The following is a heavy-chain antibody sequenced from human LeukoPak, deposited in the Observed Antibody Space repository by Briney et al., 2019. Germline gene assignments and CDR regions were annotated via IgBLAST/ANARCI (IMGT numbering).Heavy chain of an antibody. CDR3: ARQDYDSSGYYAFDI. CDR1: GGSISSSSYY. Sequence: PSETLSLTCTVSGGSISSSSYYWGWIRQPPGKGLEWIGSIYYSGSTYYNPSLKSRVTISVDTSKNQFSLKLSSVTAADTAVYYCARQDYDSSGYYAFDIWGQGTMVTVSS. D-gene: IGHD3-22*01. CDR2: IYYSGST. J-gene: IGHJ3*02. V-gene: IGHV4-39*07.